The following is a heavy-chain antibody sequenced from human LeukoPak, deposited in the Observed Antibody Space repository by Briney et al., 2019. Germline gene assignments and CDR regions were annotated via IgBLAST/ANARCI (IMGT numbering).Heavy chain of an antibody. CDR2: ISWNSGSI. CDR1: AFTFDDYA. D-gene: IGHD5-18*01. Sequence: GRSLRLSCAASAFTFDDYAMHLVRQAPGKGLEWVSGISWNSGSIGYADSVKGRFTISRDNAKNSLYLQMNSLRAEDTALYYCAKDRRSRNTAMVYWFDPWGQGTLVTVSS. CDR3: AKDRRSRNTAMVYWFDP. V-gene: IGHV3-9*01. J-gene: IGHJ5*02.